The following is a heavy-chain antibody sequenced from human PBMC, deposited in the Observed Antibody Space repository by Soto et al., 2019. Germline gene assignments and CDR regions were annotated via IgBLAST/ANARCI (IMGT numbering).Heavy chain of an antibody. CDR2: ISGSGGST. CDR1: GFTFSSYA. V-gene: IGHV3-23*01. J-gene: IGHJ4*02. Sequence: LRLSCAASGFTFSSYAMSWVRQAPGKGLEWVSAISGSGGSTYYADSVKGRFTISRNNSKNTLCLQMNSLRAGDTAVYYCATRAYYYDSSGYFDYWGQGTLVTVSS. CDR3: ATRAYYYDSSGYFDY. D-gene: IGHD3-22*01.